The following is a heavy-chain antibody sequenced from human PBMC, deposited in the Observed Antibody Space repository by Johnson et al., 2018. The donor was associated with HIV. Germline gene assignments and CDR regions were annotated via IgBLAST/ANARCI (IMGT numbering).Heavy chain of an antibody. J-gene: IGHJ3*02. CDR2: IRYDGSNK. V-gene: IGHV3-30*02. Sequence: QVQLVESGGGVVQPGGSLRLSCAASGFTFSSYGMHWVRQAPGKGLEWVAFIRYDGSNKYYADSVKGRFTISRDNSKNTLYLQMNSLRAEDTAVYYCAKDTYDSDAFDIWGQGTIVTVSS. CDR3: AKDTYDSDAFDI. D-gene: IGHD3-22*01. CDR1: GFTFSSYG.